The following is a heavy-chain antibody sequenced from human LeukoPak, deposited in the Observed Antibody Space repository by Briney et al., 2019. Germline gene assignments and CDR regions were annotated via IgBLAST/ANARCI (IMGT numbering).Heavy chain of an antibody. V-gene: IGHV1-46*01. Sequence: ASVKVSCKASGYTFTSYYMHWVRQAPGQGLEWMGIINPSGGSTSYAQKFQGRVTMTRDTSTSTVYMELSSLRSEDTAVYYCARDHGLGYYDRAFDYWGQGTLVTVSS. CDR2: INPSGGST. D-gene: IGHD3-22*01. CDR1: GYTFTSYY. CDR3: ARDHGLGYYDRAFDY. J-gene: IGHJ4*02.